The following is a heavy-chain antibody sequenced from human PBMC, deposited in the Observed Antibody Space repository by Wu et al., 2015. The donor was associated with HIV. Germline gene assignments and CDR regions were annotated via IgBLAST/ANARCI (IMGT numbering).Heavy chain of an antibody. V-gene: IGHV1-69*12. J-gene: IGHJ4*02. Sequence: QVQLVQSGAEVKKPGSSVKVSCKASGDTFNNYAVSWVRQAPGQGLEWMAGTIPVFGTRSYAQKFQGRVTMTADESRTTAYMELISLRSDDTAVYYCATENRVLGEINTGGFLDYWGQGTLVTVSP. CDR2: TIPVFGTR. CDR3: ATENRVLGEINTGGFLDY. CDR1: GDTFNNYA. D-gene: IGHD3-16*01.